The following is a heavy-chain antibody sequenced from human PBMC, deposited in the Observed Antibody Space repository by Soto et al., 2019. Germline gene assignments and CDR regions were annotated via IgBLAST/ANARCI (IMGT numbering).Heavy chain of an antibody. V-gene: IGHV3-13*05. J-gene: IGHJ6*02. CDR3: ARTDRDVYGLDV. CDR1: GFTFRNYD. CDR2: ISAAGDP. Sequence: EVQLVESGGGLVQPGGSLRLSCEASGFTFRNYDMHWVRQGTGKGLEWVSGISAAGDPDYADSVEGRFTISRENAQNSFFLQRNSLRGGDTAVYYCARTDRDVYGLDVWGQGTTVIVSS.